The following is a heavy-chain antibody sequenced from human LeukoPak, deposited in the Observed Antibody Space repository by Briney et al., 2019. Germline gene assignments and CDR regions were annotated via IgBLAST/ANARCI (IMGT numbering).Heavy chain of an antibody. CDR1: GFTFSSYA. CDR3: AKDLGWSYDSSGYQDY. CDR2: ISGSGGTT. V-gene: IGHV3-23*01. J-gene: IGHJ4*02. Sequence: GGSLRLSCAASGFTFSSYAMNWVRQAPGKGLEWVSAISGSGGTTYYADSVKGRFSIARDNFKSTLYLQMNSLRVEDTAVYYCAKDLGWSYDSSGYQDYWGQGTLVTVSS. D-gene: IGHD3-22*01.